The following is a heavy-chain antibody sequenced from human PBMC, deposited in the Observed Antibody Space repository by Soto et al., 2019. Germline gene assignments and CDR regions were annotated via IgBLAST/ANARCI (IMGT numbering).Heavy chain of an antibody. CDR1: GFPFSDHV. Sequence: EVQLLESGGGLVQPGGSLRLSCAASGFPFSDHVMHWVRQTPGKGLEWVSAITGRGDSTYYADSVKGRFTISRDNSKSTLYLQMMSLRVEDTAVYYCAKDLYVQPPSGWFDPWGQGTVVTVSS. CDR2: ITGRGDST. V-gene: IGHV3-23*01. J-gene: IGHJ5*02. D-gene: IGHD1-26*01. CDR3: AKDLYVQPPSGWFDP.